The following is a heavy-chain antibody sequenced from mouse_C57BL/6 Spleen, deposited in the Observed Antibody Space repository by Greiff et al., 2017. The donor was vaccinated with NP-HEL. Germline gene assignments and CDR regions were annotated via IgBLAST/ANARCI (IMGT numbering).Heavy chain of an antibody. Sequence: QVQLQQPGAELVRPGTSVKLSCKASGYTFTSYWMHWVKQRPGQGLEWIGVIDPSDSYTNYNQKFKGKATLTVDTSSSTAYMQLSSLTSEDSAVYYCASYGSSYEWFAYWGQGTLVTVSA. CDR1: GYTFTSYW. D-gene: IGHD1-1*01. CDR2: IDPSDSYT. V-gene: IGHV1-59*01. CDR3: ASYGSSYEWFAY. J-gene: IGHJ3*01.